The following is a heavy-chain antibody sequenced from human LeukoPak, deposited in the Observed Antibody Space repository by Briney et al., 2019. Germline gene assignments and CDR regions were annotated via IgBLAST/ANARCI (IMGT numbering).Heavy chain of an antibody. V-gene: IGHV3-72*01. D-gene: IGHD1/OR15-1a*01. CDR2: SRNKASSYTT. J-gene: IGHJ6*02. CDR1: GFKFRDHY. Sequence: GASLTLYRAASGFKFRDHYIDWVRHAQGKWLEWVGRSRNKASSYTTAYAASVEGRFTISRDVSESSLYLQMNSLRTGDTAVYYCGRIAINANNGMDVWGQGTTVTVSS. CDR3: GRIAINANNGMDV.